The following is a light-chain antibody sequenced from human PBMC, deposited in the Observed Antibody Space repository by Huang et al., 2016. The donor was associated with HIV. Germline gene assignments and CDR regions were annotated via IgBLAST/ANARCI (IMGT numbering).Light chain of an antibody. J-gene: IGKJ2*01. CDR1: QVITKS. CDR3: QQYYNTPYT. V-gene: IGKV1-NL1*01. Sequence: DIQMTQSTSSLSAYVGDRVTITCRASQVITKSLVWYQQKPGKAPKLLLFATSRWESGVPSRFSGSGSVTDFTLTISSLQPEDFATYYCQQYYNTPYTFGQGTKLEIK. CDR2: ATS.